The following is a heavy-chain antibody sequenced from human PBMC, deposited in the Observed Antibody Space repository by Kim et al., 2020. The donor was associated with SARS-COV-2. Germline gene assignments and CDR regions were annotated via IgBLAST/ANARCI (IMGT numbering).Heavy chain of an antibody. V-gene: IGHV4-4*07. Sequence: SETLSLTCTVSGGSISSYYWSWIRQPAGKGLEWIGRIYTSGSTNYNPSLKSRVTMSVDTSKNQFSLKLSSVTAADTAVYYCARGEDDSSGYYLDYYGMDVWGQGTTVTVSS. CDR2: IYTSGST. CDR3: ARGEDDSSGYYLDYYGMDV. CDR1: GGSISSYY. J-gene: IGHJ6*02. D-gene: IGHD3-22*01.